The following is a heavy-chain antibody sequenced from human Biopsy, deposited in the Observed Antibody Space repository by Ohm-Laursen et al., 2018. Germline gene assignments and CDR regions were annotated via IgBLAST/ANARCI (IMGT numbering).Heavy chain of an antibody. CDR2: NIPILGTG. J-gene: IGHJ1*01. V-gene: IGHV1-69*06. Sequence: PVTVSCKAPGGTFSNYGVNWVRQAPGQGLEWLGGNIPILGTGNYAHKFQDRVTVAADTSTSAATMELRSLRADDTVVYYCATKLSGYFHHWGQGTLVIVSS. CDR3: ATKLSGYFHH. D-gene: IGHD2-15*01. CDR1: GGTFSNYG.